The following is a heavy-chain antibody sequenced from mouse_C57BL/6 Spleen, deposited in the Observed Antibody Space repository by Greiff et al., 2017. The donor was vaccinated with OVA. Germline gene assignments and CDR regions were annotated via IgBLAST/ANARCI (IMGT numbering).Heavy chain of an antibody. V-gene: IGHV2-9-1*01. CDR3: ARNGGMVTTGDYFDY. D-gene: IGHD2-2*01. Sequence: QVQLKQSGPGLVAPSQSLSITCTVSGFSLTSYAISWVRQPPGKGLEWLGVIWTGGGTKYNSALKSRLSISKDNSKSQVFLKMNSLQTDDTARYYCARNGGMVTTGDYFDYWGQGTTLTVSS. J-gene: IGHJ2*01. CDR1: GFSLTSYA. CDR2: IWTGGGT.